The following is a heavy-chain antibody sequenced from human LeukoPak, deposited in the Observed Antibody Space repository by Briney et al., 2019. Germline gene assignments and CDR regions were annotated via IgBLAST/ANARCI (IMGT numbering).Heavy chain of an antibody. J-gene: IGHJ4*02. CDR3: ARDQLREGHLED. Sequence: PGGSVRLSCGASGFTFSDYYMGWIRQAPGKGLEWVSYISSGGSSIYYADSVKGRFTVSRDNAKNSLYLQMNSLRAEDTAVYYCARDQLREGHLEDWGQGTLVTVSS. V-gene: IGHV3-11*01. CDR2: ISSGGSSI. D-gene: IGHD1-1*01. CDR1: GFTFSDYY.